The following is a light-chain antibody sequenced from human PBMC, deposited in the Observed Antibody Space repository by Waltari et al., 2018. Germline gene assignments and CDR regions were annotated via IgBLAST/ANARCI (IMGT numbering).Light chain of an antibody. CDR3: QAWDNSTVV. Sequence: SYALTPPPSVSVPPGPTTSIPCPGDPLGATYASWYQQKPGQSPVLVIYQDDKRPSGIPERFSGSNSGDTATLTIGGTQATDEADYFCQAWDNSTVVFGGGTKLTVL. CDR2: QDD. V-gene: IGLV3-1*01. J-gene: IGLJ2*01. CDR1: PLGATY.